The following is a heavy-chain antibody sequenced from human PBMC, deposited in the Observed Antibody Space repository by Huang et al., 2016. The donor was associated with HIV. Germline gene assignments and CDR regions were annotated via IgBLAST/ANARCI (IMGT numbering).Heavy chain of an antibody. CDR3: ARLPGSITMIRGVITDPY. CDR2: IYYSGRP. CDR1: GGSIRSDNYY. Sequence: QLQLQESGPGLVKPSETLSLTCTVSGGSIRSDNYYWGWIRQPPGKGLEWIGSIYYSGRPYYTPSLKSRGTITLDTSKNQFSLKMRSVTAADTAVYYCARLPGSITMIRGVITDPYWGQGTLVTVSS. J-gene: IGHJ4*02. V-gene: IGHV4-39*01. D-gene: IGHD3-10*01.